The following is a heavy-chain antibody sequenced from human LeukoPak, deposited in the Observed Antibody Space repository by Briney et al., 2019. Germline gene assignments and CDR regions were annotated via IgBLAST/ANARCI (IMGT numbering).Heavy chain of an antibody. CDR1: GGSISDAAYY. J-gene: IGHJ4*02. Sequence: PSETLSLTCTVSGGSISDAAYYWSWIRQHPGEGLEWIGYVFYSGSTSYNPSLKSRVTISVDTSKNQFSLKLSSVTAADTVVYYCARGPDGAYYFDSWGQGTLVSVSS. CDR2: VFYSGST. D-gene: IGHD1-14*01. CDR3: ARGPDGAYYFDS. V-gene: IGHV4-31*03.